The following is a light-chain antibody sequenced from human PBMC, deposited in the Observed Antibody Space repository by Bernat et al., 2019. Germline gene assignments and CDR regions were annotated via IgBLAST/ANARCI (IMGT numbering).Light chain of an antibody. CDR3: LQHHTYPLT. CDR2: TAF. V-gene: IGKV1-17*01. J-gene: IGKJ3*01. Sequence: DIQMTQSPSSLSAAVGDRGTITCRASQDIGNDLGWYQQKPWKAPERLIFTAFTLQSGVPSRFSGRASGAAFTLTLSSLQPEDVATYYCLQHHTYPLTFGPGTQVAIK. CDR1: QDIGND.